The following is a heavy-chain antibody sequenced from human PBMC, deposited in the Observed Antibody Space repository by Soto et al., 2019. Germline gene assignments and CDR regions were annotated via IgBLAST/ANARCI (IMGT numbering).Heavy chain of an antibody. D-gene: IGHD2-15*01. CDR1: GGSISSGDHY. J-gene: IGHJ3*02. Sequence: PSETLSLTCTVSGGSISSGDHYWSWLRQPPGKGLEWIGYIYYSGSTYYKPSLKSRVTTSVDTSKNQFYLKLSSVTAADTAVYYCARFAYCSGGRCYDAFDIWGQGTMVTVSS. CDR2: IYYSGST. CDR3: ARFAYCSGGRCYDAFDI. V-gene: IGHV4-30-4*01.